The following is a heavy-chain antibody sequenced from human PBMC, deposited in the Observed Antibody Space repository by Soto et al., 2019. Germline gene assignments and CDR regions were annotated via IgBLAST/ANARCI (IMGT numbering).Heavy chain of an antibody. V-gene: IGHV4-31*03. J-gene: IGHJ3*02. CDR1: GGSISGNNYF. Sequence: QVQLQESGPGLVKPSQTLSLTCTVSGGSISGNNYFWSWFRQPPGKGLEWIGYIAYTGRAAYSPSLLSGITTPVDTYKNRFSLRLYSVTAADTTMYYCAREVVSPATSDAFDIWGQGTMVTVSS. D-gene: IGHD2-15*01. CDR3: AREVVSPATSDAFDI. CDR2: IAYTGRA.